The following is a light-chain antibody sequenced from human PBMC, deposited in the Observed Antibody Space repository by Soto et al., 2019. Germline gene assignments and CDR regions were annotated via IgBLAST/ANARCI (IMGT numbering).Light chain of an antibody. Sequence: DRGTITCQASQDITNYLNWYQQKPGKAPTLLIYAASTLQSGVPSRFSGSGFGTDFTLTISSLQAEDFASYYCQQLRSYPSTFGGGTKV. V-gene: IGKV1-9*01. CDR2: AAS. J-gene: IGKJ4*01. CDR3: QQLRSYPST. CDR1: QDITNY.